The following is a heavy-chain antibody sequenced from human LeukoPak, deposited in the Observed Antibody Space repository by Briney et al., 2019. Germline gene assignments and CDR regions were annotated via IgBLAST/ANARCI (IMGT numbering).Heavy chain of an antibody. CDR3: ARGGTISSYYFGY. CDR1: GLTFSTYW. V-gene: IGHV3-74*01. Sequence: PGGSLSLSCAASGLTFSTYWMHWVRQAPGKGLVWVSRINSDGSSTSYADSVKGRFTISRDNAKNTLYLQMNSLRAEDTAVYYCARGGTISSYYFGYWGQGTLVTVSS. D-gene: IGHD6-6*01. J-gene: IGHJ4*02. CDR2: INSDGSST.